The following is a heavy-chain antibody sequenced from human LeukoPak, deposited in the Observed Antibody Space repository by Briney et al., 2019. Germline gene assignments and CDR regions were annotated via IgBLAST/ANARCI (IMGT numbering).Heavy chain of an antibody. V-gene: IGHV5-51*01. CDR1: GYSFSNYW. CDR2: IYPGDSDT. Sequence: HGESLKISCKGSGYSFSNYWIGWVRQMPGKGLEWMGFIYPGDSDTRYRPSFRGQVTISADKSISTAYLQWSSLKASDSAVYYCTRTGNDQYYFDYWGQGTLVTVSS. CDR3: TRTGNDQYYFDY. J-gene: IGHJ4*02. D-gene: IGHD1-1*01.